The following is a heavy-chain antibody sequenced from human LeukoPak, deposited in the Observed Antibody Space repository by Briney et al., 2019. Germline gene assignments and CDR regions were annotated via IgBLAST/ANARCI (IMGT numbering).Heavy chain of an antibody. J-gene: IGHJ4*02. Sequence: PGGSLRLSCAASGFTFSDHYMNWIRQAPGKGLEWVSYISNSGDTIYYADSVKGRFTISRDNAKNSLYLQVNSLRAEDTAVYYCARGGRSFGGGYPLFDYWGQGTLVTVSS. CDR1: GFTFSDHY. D-gene: IGHD3-3*01. CDR3: ARGGRSFGGGYPLFDY. CDR2: ISNSGDTI. V-gene: IGHV3-11*04.